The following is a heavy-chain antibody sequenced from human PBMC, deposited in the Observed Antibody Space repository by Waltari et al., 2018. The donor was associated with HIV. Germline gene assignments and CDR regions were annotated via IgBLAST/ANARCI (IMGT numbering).Heavy chain of an antibody. CDR1: GFTFSDYY. J-gene: IGHJ4*02. Sequence: AASGFTFSDYYMSWIRQAPGKGLEWVSYISSSSSYTNYADSVKGRFTISRDNAKNSLYLQMNSLRAEDTAVYYCARDLSSGSYYFDYWGQGTLVTVSS. D-gene: IGHD6-19*01. V-gene: IGHV3-11*05. CDR2: ISSSSSYT. CDR3: ARDLSSGSYYFDY.